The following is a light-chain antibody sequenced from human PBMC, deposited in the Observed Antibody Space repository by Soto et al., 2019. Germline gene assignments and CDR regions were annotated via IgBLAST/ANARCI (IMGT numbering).Light chain of an antibody. Sequence: DIQMTQSPFSLSASVGDRVTITCRASHSVGTDSNWYQQKPGKAPRLLIYSVSNLQSGVPSRFSGSGSQTDFTLTITNVQPEDFAFYFCQQSYSSPLTFGGGTKVDIE. CDR2: SVS. J-gene: IGKJ4*01. CDR3: QQSYSSPLT. V-gene: IGKV1-39*01. CDR1: HSVGTD.